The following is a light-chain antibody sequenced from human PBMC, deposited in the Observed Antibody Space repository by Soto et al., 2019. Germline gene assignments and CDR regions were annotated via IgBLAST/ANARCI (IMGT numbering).Light chain of an antibody. Sequence: DIVMTQSPDSLAVSLGERATINCKSSQSVLYSSNNKNYLAWYQQKPGQPPKLLIYWATTRESGGPDRVSGSGSATDFTLTIGGLQAEDVAVYYCQQYYTSPPTFGQVPKLEIK. CDR3: QQYYTSPPT. CDR2: WAT. V-gene: IGKV4-1*01. J-gene: IGKJ2*01. CDR1: QSVLYSSNNKNY.